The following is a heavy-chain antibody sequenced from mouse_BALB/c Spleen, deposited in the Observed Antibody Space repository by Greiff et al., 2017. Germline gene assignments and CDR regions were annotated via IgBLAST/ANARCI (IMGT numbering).Heavy chain of an antibody. Sequence: VQLQQPGAELVKPGASVKLSCKASGYTFTSYWMHWVKQRPGQGLEWIGEINPSNGRTNYNEKFKSKATLTVDKSSSTAYMQLSSLTSEDSAVYYCARRDDQAWFAYWGQGTLVTVSA. CDR2: INPSNGRT. D-gene: IGHD2-3*01. CDR3: ARRDDQAWFAY. CDR1: GYTFTSYW. V-gene: IGHV1S81*02. J-gene: IGHJ3*01.